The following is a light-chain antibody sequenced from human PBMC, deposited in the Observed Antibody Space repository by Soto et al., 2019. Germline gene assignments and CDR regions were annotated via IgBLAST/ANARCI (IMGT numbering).Light chain of an antibody. Sequence: EIVMTQSPATLSVSPGERATLSCRASQSVSGNLAWYQQKPGQAPRLLIYGASTRATGIPARFSGSGSGTESTITISRLPYEDFAVYYCQQNNNCPPTFGQGTKVEIK. CDR2: GAS. CDR1: QSVSGN. CDR3: QQNNNCPPT. V-gene: IGKV3D-15*01. J-gene: IGKJ1*01.